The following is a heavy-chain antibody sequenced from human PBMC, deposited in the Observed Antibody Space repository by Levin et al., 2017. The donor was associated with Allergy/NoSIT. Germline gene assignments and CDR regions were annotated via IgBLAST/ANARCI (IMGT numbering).Heavy chain of an antibody. CDR3: ARVAGYSYGYYFDY. V-gene: IGHV4-30-2*01. Sequence: SETLSLTCAVSGGSISSGGYSWSWIRQPPGKGLEWIGNIYLSGSTNDNPSLKSRVTMSVDRSKNQFSLKLSYVTTADTAVYYCARVAGYSYGYYFDYWGPGTLVTVSS. CDR1: GGSISSGGYS. CDR2: IYLSGST. D-gene: IGHD5-18*01. J-gene: IGHJ4*02.